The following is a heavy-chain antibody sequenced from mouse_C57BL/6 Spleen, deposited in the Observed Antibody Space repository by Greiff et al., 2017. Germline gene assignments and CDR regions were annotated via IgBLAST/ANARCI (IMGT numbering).Heavy chain of an antibody. CDR1: GYTFTSYW. CDR3: ARNGGSSPDY. Sequence: QVQLQQPGAELVKPGASVKLSCKASGYTFTSYWMQWVNQRPGQGLEWIGEIDPSDSYTNYNQKFKGKATLTVDTSSSTAYLQLSSLTSEDSAVYYCARNGGSSPDYWGQGTTLTVSS. D-gene: IGHD1-1*01. V-gene: IGHV1-50*01. CDR2: IDPSDSYT. J-gene: IGHJ2*01.